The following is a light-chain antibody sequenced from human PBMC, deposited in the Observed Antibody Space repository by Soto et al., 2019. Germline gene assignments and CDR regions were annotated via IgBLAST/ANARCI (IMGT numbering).Light chain of an antibody. CDR3: AAWDDSLSGVV. Sequence: QSVLTQPPSASGTPGQRVTISCSGSSSNIGGNYVYWYQQLPGTAPKLLIYRNNQRPSGVPDRFSGSKSDTSASLAISGLRSEDEGDYYCAAWDDSLSGVVFGGGTKLTVL. CDR1: SSNIGGNY. V-gene: IGLV1-47*01. J-gene: IGLJ2*01. CDR2: RNN.